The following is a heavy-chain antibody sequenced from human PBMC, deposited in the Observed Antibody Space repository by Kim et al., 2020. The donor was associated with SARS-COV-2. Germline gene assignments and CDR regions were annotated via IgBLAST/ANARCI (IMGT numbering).Heavy chain of an antibody. Sequence: SYAQKFQGRVTMTRDTSTSTVYMELSRLRSEDTAVYYCARESGWELLGSLWGQGTLVTVSS. D-gene: IGHD1-26*01. J-gene: IGHJ4*02. CDR3: ARESGWELLGSL. V-gene: IGHV1-46*01.